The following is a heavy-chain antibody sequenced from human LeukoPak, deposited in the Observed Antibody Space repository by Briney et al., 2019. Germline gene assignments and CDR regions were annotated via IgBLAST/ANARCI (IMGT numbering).Heavy chain of an antibody. J-gene: IGHJ4*02. CDR1: GFTVSSNY. Sequence: GESLRLSCAASGFTVSSNYMTWVRQAPGKGLEWVSSLDSGGNTYYADSVKGRFSLSRDNSKNTLYLQMTSPRAEDTAVYYCARLRYSSGPLGFWGQGTLVTVSS. D-gene: IGHD6-19*01. V-gene: IGHV3-66*01. CDR2: LDSGGNT. CDR3: ARLRYSSGPLGF.